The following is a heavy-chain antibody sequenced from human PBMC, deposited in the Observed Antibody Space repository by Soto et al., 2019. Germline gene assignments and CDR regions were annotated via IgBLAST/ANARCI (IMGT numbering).Heavy chain of an antibody. D-gene: IGHD6-19*01. CDR2: ISAYNGNT. V-gene: IGHV1-18*01. Sequence: QVQLVQSGAEVKKPGASVKVSCQASGYTFTSYGISWVRQAPGXXXXXMGWISAYNGNTNYAQKLQGRVTMTTXTSTXXXXXXXXXXRSDDTAVYYCARDEIAVAGTMDYWGQGTLVTVSS. CDR3: ARDEIAVAGTMDY. CDR1: GYTFTSYG. J-gene: IGHJ4*02.